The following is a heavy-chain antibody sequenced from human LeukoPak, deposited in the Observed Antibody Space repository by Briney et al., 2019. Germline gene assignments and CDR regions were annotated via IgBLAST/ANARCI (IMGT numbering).Heavy chain of an antibody. D-gene: IGHD3-9*01. CDR1: GGSISSYY. CDR2: IYDSGST. V-gene: IGHV4-59*01. Sequence: SETLSLTCTGSGGSISSYYWSWLWQPPGKGLEWVGNIYDSGSTNYNPSLKRRVTISVDTSKNQFSLTLSSVPAADTAVYYCASLWATGSRSVWGEGTLVTVSS. CDR3: ASLWATGSRSV. J-gene: IGHJ4*02.